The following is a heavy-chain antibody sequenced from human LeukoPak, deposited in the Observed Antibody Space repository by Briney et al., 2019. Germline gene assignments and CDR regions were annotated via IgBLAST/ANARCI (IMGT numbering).Heavy chain of an antibody. CDR2: IYYSGST. J-gene: IGHJ4*02. V-gene: IGHV4-31*03. D-gene: IGHD3-22*01. CDR1: GGSISSGGYY. Sequence: PSETLSLTCTVSGGSISSGGYYWSWIRQHPGKGLEWIGYIYYSGSTYYNPSLKSRVTISVDTSKNQFSLKLSSVTAADTAVYYCARVAHTITMIVLGFDYWGQGTLVTVSS. CDR3: ARVAHTITMIVLGFDY.